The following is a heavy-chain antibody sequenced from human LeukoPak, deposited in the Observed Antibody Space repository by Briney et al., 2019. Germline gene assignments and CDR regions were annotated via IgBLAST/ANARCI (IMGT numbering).Heavy chain of an antibody. CDR2: INPSGGST. V-gene: IGHV1-46*01. CDR3: ARDPSVDTAMAPDNWFDP. J-gene: IGHJ5*02. D-gene: IGHD5-18*01. Sequence: ASVKVSCKSSGYTFTSYYMHWVRQAPVQGLEWMGIINPSGGSTSYAQKFQGRVTMTRDSSTSTVYMELSSLRSEDTAVYYCARDPSVDTAMAPDNWFDPWGQGTLVTVSS. CDR1: GYTFTSYY.